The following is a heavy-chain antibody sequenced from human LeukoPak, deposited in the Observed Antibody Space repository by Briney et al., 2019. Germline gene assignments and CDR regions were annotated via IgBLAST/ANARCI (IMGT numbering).Heavy chain of an antibody. D-gene: IGHD6-19*01. Sequence: SQTLSLTCVVSGDSVSSKNGAWNWIRQSPSRGLEWLGRTYYRSKWYNDYAESMEGRMTISQDTSKNQYSLHLNSVTPDDTAVYCCARDFGTTGWHTFDYWGQGTLVTVSS. CDR3: ARDFGTTGWHTFDY. CDR2: TYYRSKWYN. J-gene: IGHJ4*02. V-gene: IGHV6-1*01. CDR1: GDSVSSKNGA.